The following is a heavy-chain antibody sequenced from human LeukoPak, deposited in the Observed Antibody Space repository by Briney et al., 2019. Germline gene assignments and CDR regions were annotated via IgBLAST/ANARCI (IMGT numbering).Heavy chain of an antibody. Sequence: ASVKVSCKASGYTFTGYYMHWVRQAPGQGLEWMGRINPNSGGTNYAQKFQGRVTMTRDTSISTAYMELSRLRSDDTAVYYCAKGKAITIFGVVTPYYYYMDVWGKGTTVTVSS. CDR3: AKGKAITIFGVVTPYYYYMDV. J-gene: IGHJ6*03. V-gene: IGHV1-2*06. D-gene: IGHD3-3*01. CDR1: GYTFTGYY. CDR2: INPNSGGT.